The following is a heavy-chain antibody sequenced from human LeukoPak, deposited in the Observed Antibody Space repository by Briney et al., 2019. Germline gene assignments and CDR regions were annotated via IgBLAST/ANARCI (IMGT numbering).Heavy chain of an antibody. J-gene: IGHJ5*02. CDR1: GDSISSSSYY. CDR2: IYYSGST. D-gene: IGHD6-13*01. V-gene: IGHV4-39*01. Sequence: PSETLSLTCTVSGDSISSSSYYWGSIRQPPGKGLEWIGSIYYSGSTYYNPSLKSRVTISVDTSKNQFSLKLSSVTAADTAVYYCARQVGSSWYGYNWFDPWGQGTLVTVSS. CDR3: ARQVGSSWYGYNWFDP.